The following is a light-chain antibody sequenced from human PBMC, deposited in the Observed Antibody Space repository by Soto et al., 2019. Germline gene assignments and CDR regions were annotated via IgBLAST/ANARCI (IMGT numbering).Light chain of an antibody. J-gene: IGLJ1*01. V-gene: IGLV1-44*01. CDR1: SSNIGRNT. CDR2: SNN. CDR3: AAWDDSLTEYV. Sequence: QPVLTQAPSASETPGQRVTISCSGGSSNIGRNTVNWYQQLPGTAPKLLIYSNNRRPSGVPDRFSGSKSGTSASLAISGLQSEDEADYYCAAWDDSLTEYVFGTGTKLT.